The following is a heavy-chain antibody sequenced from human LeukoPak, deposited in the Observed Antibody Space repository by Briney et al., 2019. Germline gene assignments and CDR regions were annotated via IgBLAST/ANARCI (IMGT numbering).Heavy chain of an antibody. CDR1: GFTFSNYW. V-gene: IGHV3-7*05. D-gene: IGHD1-1*01. J-gene: IGHJ4*02. CDR3: ARNWTLDY. CDR2: IKQDGSEK. Sequence: GGSLRLSCAASGFTFSNYWMTWVRQAPGKGLGWVANIKQDGSEKYYVDSVKGRFTISRDNAANSLYLQMNSLTAADTAVDCCARNWTLDYWGQGTMVTVSS.